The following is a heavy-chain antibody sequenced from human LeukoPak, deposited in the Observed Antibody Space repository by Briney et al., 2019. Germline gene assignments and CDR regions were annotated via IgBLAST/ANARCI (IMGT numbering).Heavy chain of an antibody. V-gene: IGHV3-21*01. CDR1: GFTFSSYS. Sequence: GGSLRLSCAASGFTFSSYSMNWVRQAPGKGLEWVSSISSSSSYIYYADSVKGRFTISRDNAKNSPYLQMNSLRAEDTAVYYCARDSGGAFDIWGQGTMVTVSS. J-gene: IGHJ3*02. D-gene: IGHD2-15*01. CDR3: ARDSGGAFDI. CDR2: ISSSSSYI.